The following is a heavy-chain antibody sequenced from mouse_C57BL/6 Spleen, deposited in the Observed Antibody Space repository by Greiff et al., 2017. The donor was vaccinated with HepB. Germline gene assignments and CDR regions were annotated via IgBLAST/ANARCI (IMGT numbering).Heavy chain of an antibody. Sequence: QVQLKESGPGLVQPSQSLSITCTVSGFSLTSYGVHWVRQSPGKGLEWLGVIWSGGSTDYNAAFISRLSISKDNSKSQVFFKMNSLQADDTAIYYCASYDYDRDFDVWGTGTTVTVSS. J-gene: IGHJ1*03. V-gene: IGHV2-2*01. CDR2: IWSGGST. D-gene: IGHD2-4*01. CDR3: ASYDYDRDFDV. CDR1: GFSLTSYG.